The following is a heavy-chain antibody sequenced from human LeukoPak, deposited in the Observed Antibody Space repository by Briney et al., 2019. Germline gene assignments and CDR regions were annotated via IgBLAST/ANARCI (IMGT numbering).Heavy chain of an antibody. V-gene: IGHV4-59*01. CDR1: GGSISSYY. J-gene: IGHJ6*03. D-gene: IGHD3-3*01. Sequence: SETLSLTCTVSGGSISSYYWSWIRQPPGKGLEWIGYIYYSGSTNYNPSLKSRVTISVDTSKNQFSLKLSSVTAADTAVYYCARSFWGGYYGYYYYMDVWGKGTTVTVSS. CDR3: ARSFWGGYYGYYYYMDV. CDR2: IYYSGST.